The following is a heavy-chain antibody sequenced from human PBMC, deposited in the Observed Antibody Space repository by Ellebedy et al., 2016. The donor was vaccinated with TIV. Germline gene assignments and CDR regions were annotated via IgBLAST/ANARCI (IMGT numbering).Heavy chain of an antibody. Sequence: GGSLRLSXAGSGFTFGGFGIHWVRQAPGKGLEWVANINPDGTAKYYLDSVKGRFTISRDNANNSVSLQLNSLRAEDTAVYYCARDATPYTSSSYYFYGMNVWGQGTTVTVSS. V-gene: IGHV3-7*03. D-gene: IGHD6-6*01. CDR3: ARDATPYTSSSYYFYGMNV. J-gene: IGHJ6*02. CDR2: INPDGTAK. CDR1: GFTFGGFG.